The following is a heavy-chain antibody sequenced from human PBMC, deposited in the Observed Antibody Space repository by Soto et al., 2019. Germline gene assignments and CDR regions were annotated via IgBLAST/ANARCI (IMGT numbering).Heavy chain of an antibody. V-gene: IGHV1-8*01. D-gene: IGHD3-9*01. CDR1: GYTFTSYD. Sequence: GASVKVSCKASGYTFTSYDINWVRQATGQWLEWMGWMNPNSGNTGYAQKFQGRVTMTRNTSISTAYLQMNSLESEDTAVYYCSRDDSDWFFNWGRGTLVTVSS. J-gene: IGHJ4*02. CDR2: MNPNSGNT. CDR3: SRDDSDWFFN.